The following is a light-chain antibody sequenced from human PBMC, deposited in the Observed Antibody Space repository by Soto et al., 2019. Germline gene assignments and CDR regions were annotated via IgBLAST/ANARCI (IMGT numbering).Light chain of an antibody. V-gene: IGKV1-39*01. CDR3: QQSYSAPLI. CDR1: QSISRH. J-gene: IGKJ4*01. Sequence: DIQMTQSPSSLSASVGDRVTITCRASQSISRHLNWYQQKPGKAPNLLIYGASSLQSGVPSRITGSGSGTDFTLSISSLQPEDFATYYCQQSYSAPLIFGGGTKVEIK. CDR2: GAS.